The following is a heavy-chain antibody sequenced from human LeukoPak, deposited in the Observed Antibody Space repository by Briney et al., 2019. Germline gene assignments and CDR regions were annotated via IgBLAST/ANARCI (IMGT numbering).Heavy chain of an antibody. J-gene: IGHJ4*02. CDR1: GFTFNTYA. Sequence: GGSLRLSCAASGFTFNTYAMSWVRQAPGKGLEWVSVISISGGTYYADSVKGRFTISRDISKNTVFLQMDSLRVEDTAVYYCAKSLGQWLVECDYWGQGTLVTVSS. CDR3: AKSLGQWLVECDY. V-gene: IGHV3-23*01. D-gene: IGHD6-19*01. CDR2: ISISGGT.